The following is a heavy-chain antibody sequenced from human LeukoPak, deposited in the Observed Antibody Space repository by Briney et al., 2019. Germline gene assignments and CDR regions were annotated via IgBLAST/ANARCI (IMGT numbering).Heavy chain of an antibody. D-gene: IGHD3-16*01. CDR2: INPNSGGT. V-gene: IGHV1-2*02. J-gene: IGHJ3*02. Sequence: ASVKVSCKASGGTFSSYAISWVRQAPGQGLEWMGWINPNSGGTNYAQKFQGRVTMTRDTSISTAYMELSRLRSDDTAVYYCARDREGGITGGAFDIWGQGTMVTVSS. CDR1: GGTFSSYA. CDR3: ARDREGGITGGAFDI.